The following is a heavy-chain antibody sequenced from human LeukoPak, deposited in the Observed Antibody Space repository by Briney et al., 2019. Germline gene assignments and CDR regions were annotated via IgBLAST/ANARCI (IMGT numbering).Heavy chain of an antibody. Sequence: GASVRVSCKASGYTLTSYGISWVRQAPGQGLEWMGWISAYNGNTDYAQKLQGRVTMTTDTSTSTAYMELRSLRSDDTAVYYCAREEEDCGGDCYRGWFDPWGQGTLVTVSS. CDR3: AREEEDCGGDCYRGWFDP. CDR1: GYTLTSYG. V-gene: IGHV1-18*01. D-gene: IGHD2-21*01. J-gene: IGHJ5*02. CDR2: ISAYNGNT.